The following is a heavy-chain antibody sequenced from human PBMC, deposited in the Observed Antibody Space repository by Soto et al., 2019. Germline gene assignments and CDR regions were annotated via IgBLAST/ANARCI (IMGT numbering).Heavy chain of an antibody. CDR2: IYYSGST. J-gene: IGHJ4*02. D-gene: IGHD6-19*01. Sequence: QLQLQESGPGLVKPSETLSLTCTVSGGSISSSSYYWGWIRQPPGKGLEWIGSIYYSGSTYYNPSLKSRVTISVDTSKNQFSLKLSSVTAADTAVYYCARLPTKRSSGWYFDYWGQGTLVTVSS. CDR3: ARLPTKRSSGWYFDY. V-gene: IGHV4-39*01. CDR1: GGSISSSSYY.